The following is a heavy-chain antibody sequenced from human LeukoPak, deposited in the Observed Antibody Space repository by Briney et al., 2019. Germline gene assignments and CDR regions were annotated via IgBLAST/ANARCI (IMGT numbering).Heavy chain of an antibody. CDR2: ISSSSSYI. D-gene: IGHD6-19*01. V-gene: IGHV3-21*01. Sequence: GGSLRPSCAASGFTFSSYSMNWVRQAPGKGLEWVSSISSSSSYIYYADSVKGRFTISRDNAKNSLYLQMNSLRAEDTAVYYCAREGPAVAFDYWGQGTLVTVSS. J-gene: IGHJ4*02. CDR1: GFTFSSYS. CDR3: AREGPAVAFDY.